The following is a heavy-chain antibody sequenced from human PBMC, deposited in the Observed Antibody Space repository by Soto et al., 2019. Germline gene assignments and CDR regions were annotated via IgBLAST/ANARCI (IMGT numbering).Heavy chain of an antibody. J-gene: IGHJ4*02. V-gene: IGHV1-18*01. Sequence: GASVKVSCKASGYTFTSYGISWVRQAPGQGLEWMGWISAYNGNTNYAQKLQGRVTMTTDTSTSTAYMELRSLRSDDTAVYYCARVSCSSTSCPIDYWGQGTLVTVSS. D-gene: IGHD2-2*01. CDR3: ARVSCSSTSCPIDY. CDR1: GYTFTSYG. CDR2: ISAYNGNT.